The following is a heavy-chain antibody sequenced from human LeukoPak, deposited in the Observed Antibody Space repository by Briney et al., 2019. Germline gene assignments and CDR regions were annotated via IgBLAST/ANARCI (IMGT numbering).Heavy chain of an antibody. CDR2: IYSGGSK. J-gene: IGHJ4*02. V-gene: IGHV3-53*01. CDR3: ARGSTYYDSSGQVPFDY. CDR1: GFTVSSNY. D-gene: IGHD3-22*01. Sequence: SGGSLRLSCAASGFTVSSNYMSWVRQAPGKGLEWVSVIYSGGSKYYADSAKGRFTISRDNAKNSLYLQMNSLRAEDTAVYYCARGSTYYDSSGQVPFDYWGQGTLVTVSS.